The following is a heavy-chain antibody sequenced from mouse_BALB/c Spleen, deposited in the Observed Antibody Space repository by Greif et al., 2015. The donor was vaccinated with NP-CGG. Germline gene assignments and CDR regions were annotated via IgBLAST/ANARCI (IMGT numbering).Heavy chain of an antibody. J-gene: IGHJ1*01. CDR3: ATGEGNQYFNV. CDR2: IDPANGNT. CDR1: GFNIKVTY. D-gene: IGHD2-1*01. Sequence: VQLQQSGAELVKPGASVKLSCTASGFNIKVTYMHWVKQRPEQGLEWIGRIDPANGNTKYDPKFQGKATITADTSSDTAQRKHSSQTTEGTAAYNYATGEGNQYFNVRGAGTTVAVSS. V-gene: IGHV14-3*02.